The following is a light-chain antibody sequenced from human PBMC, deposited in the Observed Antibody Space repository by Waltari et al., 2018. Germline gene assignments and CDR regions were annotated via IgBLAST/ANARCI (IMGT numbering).Light chain of an antibody. CDR1: RSHVGAYYF. CDR3: KSYTNSNTYV. Sequence: QSALTQPDSVSGSPGQSITIPCAGTRSHVGAYYFVSWYQQHAGKAPKVMFYGVSNRPSGVSNRFSGSKSGNTASLTISGLQAEDEADYYCKSYTNSNTYVFGTGTKVTVL. V-gene: IGLV2-14*03. CDR2: GVS. J-gene: IGLJ1*01.